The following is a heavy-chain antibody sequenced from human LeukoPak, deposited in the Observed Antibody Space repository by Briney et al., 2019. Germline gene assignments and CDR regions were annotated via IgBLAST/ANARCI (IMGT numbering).Heavy chain of an antibody. CDR3: ARDSPGYLAYDS. Sequence: PGGSLRLSCAASGFTFSTYWMTWVRQAPGKGPEWVANINEDGSATYYVDSEKGRFTISRDNAKKSLYLQMNSLRAEDTAVYYCARDSPGYLAYDSWGQGTLVTVSS. D-gene: IGHD1-1*01. CDR2: INEDGSAT. CDR1: GFTFSTYW. V-gene: IGHV3-7*04. J-gene: IGHJ4*02.